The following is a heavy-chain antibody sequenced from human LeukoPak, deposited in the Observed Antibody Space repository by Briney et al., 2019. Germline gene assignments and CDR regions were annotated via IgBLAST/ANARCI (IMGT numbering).Heavy chain of an antibody. V-gene: IGHV4-39*01. J-gene: IGHJ4*02. CDR1: GASFSSTSSY. Sequence: SETLSLTCTVSGASFSSTSSYWAWIRQPPGKGLEWIGNIYYSESTYYNPSLKSRVTISADTSKNQLSLKLSSLTAADTAVYYCARTRDIGGSGSFYYFDYWGQGTLVTVSS. CDR3: ARTRDIGGSGSFYYFDY. D-gene: IGHD3-10*01. CDR2: IYYSEST.